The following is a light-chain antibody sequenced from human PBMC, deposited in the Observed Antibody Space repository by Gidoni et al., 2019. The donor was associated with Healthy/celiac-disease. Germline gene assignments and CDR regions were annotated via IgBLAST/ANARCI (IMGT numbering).Light chain of an antibody. J-gene: IGLJ3*02. Sequence: SYELTQPPSVSVSPGQTASITCSGDKLGDKYACWYQQKPCQSPVLVIYQDSKRPSGIPERFSGSNSGNTATLTISGTQAMDGADYYCQAWDSSARVFGGGTKLTVL. V-gene: IGLV3-1*01. CDR1: KLGDKY. CDR2: QDS. CDR3: QAWDSSARV.